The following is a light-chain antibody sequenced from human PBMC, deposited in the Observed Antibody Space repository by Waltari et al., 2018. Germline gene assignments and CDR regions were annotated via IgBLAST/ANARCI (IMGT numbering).Light chain of an antibody. CDR1: QSVGRTV. CDR3: QKYGTRPAT. J-gene: IGKJ1*01. CDR2: DAS. Sequence: RATLSWRASQSVGRTVAWYQQRPGQAPMLLIYDASSRATGIPDRFSGSGSGTDFSLTISRLEPEDFAVYYCQKYGTRPATFGQGTKVEVK. V-gene: IGKV3-20*01.